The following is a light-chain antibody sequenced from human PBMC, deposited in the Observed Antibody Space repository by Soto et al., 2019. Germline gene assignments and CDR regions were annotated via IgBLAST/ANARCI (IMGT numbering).Light chain of an antibody. CDR3: QKYDSVPT. V-gene: IGKV1-27*01. J-gene: IGKJ1*01. CDR2: AAS. CDR1: QGISNA. Sequence: DIQMTQSPSSLSASVGDRVTITCRASQGISNALAWYQQRPGKVPKLLMYAASTLQSGVPSWFSGSGSGTDFTLTISSLQPEDVATYYCQKYDSVPTFGQGTKVEIK.